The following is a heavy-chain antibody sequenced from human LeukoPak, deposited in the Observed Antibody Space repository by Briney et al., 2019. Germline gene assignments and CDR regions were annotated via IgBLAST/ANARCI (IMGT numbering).Heavy chain of an antibody. CDR1: GGFNTHYY. Sequence: NPPETLSLTCSVSGGFNTHYYWSWIRQPPGKGLEWIGYFYHSGSTNYNPSLKSRVTISVDTSKNHFSLKLSSVTAADTAVYYCARGQWLPVFDFWGQGTLVTVSS. V-gene: IGHV4-59*01. CDR2: FYHSGST. D-gene: IGHD3-22*01. CDR3: ARGQWLPVFDF. J-gene: IGHJ4*02.